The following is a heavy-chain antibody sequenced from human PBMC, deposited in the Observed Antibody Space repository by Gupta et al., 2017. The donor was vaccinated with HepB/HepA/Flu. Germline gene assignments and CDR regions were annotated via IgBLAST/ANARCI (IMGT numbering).Heavy chain of an antibody. CDR2: ISNTGSTI. J-gene: IGHJ4*02. CDR3: ARGYCSDGTCYAYFDS. V-gene: IGHV3-48*03. D-gene: IGHD2-15*01. Sequence: EVQLVESGGGLVQPGGSLRLPCAASGFTFRSYEMNWVRQAPGKGLEWVSYISNTGSTIFYADSVRGRFTLTRDNAKNSLYLQLNSLRAEDTALYYCARGYCSDGTCYAYFDSWGQGTLVTVSS. CDR1: GFTFRSYE.